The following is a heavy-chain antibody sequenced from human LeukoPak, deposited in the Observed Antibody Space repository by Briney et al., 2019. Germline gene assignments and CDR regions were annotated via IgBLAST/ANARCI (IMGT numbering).Heavy chain of an antibody. CDR2: IIPILGIA. CDR1: GGTFSSYA. Sequence: GASVKVSCKASGGTFSSYAISWVRQAPGQGLEWMGRIIPILGIANYAQKFQGRVTMTRDTSTSTVYMELSSLRSEDTAVYYCAREGAVAAPRWFDPWGQGTLVTVSS. J-gene: IGHJ5*02. D-gene: IGHD6-19*01. CDR3: AREGAVAAPRWFDP. V-gene: IGHV1-69*04.